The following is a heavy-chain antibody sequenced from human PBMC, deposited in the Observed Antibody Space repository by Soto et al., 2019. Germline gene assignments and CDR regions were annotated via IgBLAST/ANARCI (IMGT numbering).Heavy chain of an antibody. CDR1: GFILNTYA. CDR2: IGGTDGDSDGVP. D-gene: IGHD7-27*01. V-gene: IGHV3-23*01. CDR3: VKRGRNWGAFDF. Sequence: VQLLESGGDLVQPGGSLRLSCVASGFILNTYAMSWVRQAPGKGLEWVSTIGGTDGDSDGVPWYEDSVKGRFTISRDSSANTLFLHMHNLTAEDSALYYCVKRGRNWGAFDFWGQGTTVVVSS. J-gene: IGHJ3*01.